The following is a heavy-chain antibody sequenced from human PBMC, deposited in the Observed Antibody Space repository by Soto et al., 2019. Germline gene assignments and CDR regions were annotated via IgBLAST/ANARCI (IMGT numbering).Heavy chain of an antibody. CDR1: GYSFFSYY. CDR3: ARGGATIFGVIDS. CDR2: FLASGGNT. V-gene: IGHV1-46*01. J-gene: IGHJ4*02. D-gene: IGHD3-3*02. Sequence: GXSVKASCKASGYSFFSYYIHWVRQAPGQGLGWMGRFLASGGNTFYAQRFRGRVSMTRDTSSTNTVSLELTSLTSDDTAVYYCARGGATIFGVIDSWGQGTRATVSS.